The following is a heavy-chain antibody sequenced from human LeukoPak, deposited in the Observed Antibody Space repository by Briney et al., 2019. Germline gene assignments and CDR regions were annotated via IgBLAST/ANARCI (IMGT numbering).Heavy chain of an antibody. J-gene: IGHJ6*02. D-gene: IGHD6-19*01. CDR1: GYTFTSYG. CDR2: ISAYNGNT. Sequence: ASVEVSCKASGYTFTSYGISWVRQAPGQGLEWMGWISAYNGNTNYAQKLQGRVTMTTDTSTSTAYMELRSLRSDDTAVYYCARDAYSVAGTVYYYYGMDVWGQGTTVTVSS. V-gene: IGHV1-18*01. CDR3: ARDAYSVAGTVYYYYGMDV.